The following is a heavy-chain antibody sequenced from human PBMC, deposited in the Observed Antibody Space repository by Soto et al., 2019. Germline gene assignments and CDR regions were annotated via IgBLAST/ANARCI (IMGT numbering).Heavy chain of an antibody. CDR2: ISYDGSNK. J-gene: IGHJ4*02. CDR3: ARPLGGGSGSSYFDY. D-gene: IGHD3-10*01. Sequence: GGSLRLSCAASGFTFSSYAMHWVRQAPGKGLEWVAVISYDGSNKYYADSVKGRFTISRDNSKNTLYLQMNSLRAEDTAVYYCARPLGGGSGSSYFDYWGQGTLVTVSS. CDR1: GFTFSSYA. V-gene: IGHV3-30-3*01.